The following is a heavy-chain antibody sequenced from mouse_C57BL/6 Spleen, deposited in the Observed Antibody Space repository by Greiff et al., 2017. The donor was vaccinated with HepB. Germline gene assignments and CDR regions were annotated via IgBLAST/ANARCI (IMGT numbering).Heavy chain of an antibody. Sequence: QVQLQQSGAELVMPGASVKLSCKASGYTFTSYWMHWVKQRPGQGLEWIGEIDPSDSYTNYNQKFTGKSTLTVDKSSSTAYMQLSSLTSEDSAVYYCARGDDGYPAWFAYWGQGTLVTVSA. CDR1: GYTFTSYW. D-gene: IGHD2-3*01. CDR3: ARGDDGYPAWFAY. CDR2: IDPSDSYT. J-gene: IGHJ3*01. V-gene: IGHV1-69*01.